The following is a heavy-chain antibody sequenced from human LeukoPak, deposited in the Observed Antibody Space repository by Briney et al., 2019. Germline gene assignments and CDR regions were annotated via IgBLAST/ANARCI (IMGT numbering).Heavy chain of an antibody. CDR2: LYSGGDT. CDR1: GFSITRKY. CDR3: ARSIPYGTTWYGRSDY. Sequence: GGSLRLSCAASGFSITRKYMSWVRQAPGKGLEWVSALYSGGDTSYADSVQGRFTISRDNALNSLYLQMNSLRAEDTAIYYCARSIPYGTTWYGRSDYWGQGTLVTVSS. D-gene: IGHD6-13*01. V-gene: IGHV3-53*01. J-gene: IGHJ4*02.